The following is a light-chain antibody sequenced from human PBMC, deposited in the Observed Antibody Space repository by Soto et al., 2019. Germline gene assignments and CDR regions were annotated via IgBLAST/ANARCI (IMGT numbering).Light chain of an antibody. Sequence: DIQMTQSPSSVSASVGDRVTITCRASQPITNWLAWYQQKPGKAPKLLIYAASNLQSGVPSRFSGSGSGTDLTHTIKRLQPEDFATYYCQKDTSIPCTFGPGTKVDVK. V-gene: IGKV1-12*01. CDR2: AAS. J-gene: IGKJ3*01. CDR3: QKDTSIPCT. CDR1: QPITNW.